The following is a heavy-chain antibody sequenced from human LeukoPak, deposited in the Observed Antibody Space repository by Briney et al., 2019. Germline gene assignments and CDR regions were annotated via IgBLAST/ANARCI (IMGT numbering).Heavy chain of an antibody. CDR1: GFTFSSYA. V-gene: IGHV3-64*02. CDR2: ISSNGGST. CDR3: ASYGSGEDRGFDY. Sequence: GGSLRLSCAASGFTFSSYAMHWVRQAPGKGLEYVSAISSNGGSTYYADSVKGRFTISRDNSKNTLYLQMGSLRAEDMAVYYCASYGSGEDRGFDYWGQGILVTVSS. J-gene: IGHJ4*02. D-gene: IGHD3-10*01.